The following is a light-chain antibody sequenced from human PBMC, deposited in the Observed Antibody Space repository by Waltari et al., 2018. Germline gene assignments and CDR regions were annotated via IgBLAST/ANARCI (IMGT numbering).Light chain of an antibody. J-gene: IGLJ3*02. CDR2: AKD. CDR1: SLRDYY. V-gene: IGLV3-19*01. CDR3: NGRDSSGNNWV. Sequence: SSELTQDPDMSVALGQTVTITCQGASLRDYYGSWYQVKPRQAPVLLIYAKDSRPSGIPDRFSGSASGTTASLTSTGAQAEDEAVYYFNGRDSSGNNWVFGGGTKLTVL.